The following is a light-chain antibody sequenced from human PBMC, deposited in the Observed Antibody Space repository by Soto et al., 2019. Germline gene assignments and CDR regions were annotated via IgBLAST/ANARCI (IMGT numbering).Light chain of an antibody. CDR3: QQYGGSPRT. J-gene: IGKJ1*01. CDR1: QRVSSNY. Sequence: EIVLTQSPGTLSLSPGERATLSCTASQRVSSNYLAWYQQKPGQAPRLLIYGASSRATGIPDRFSCSGSGTDFTLTISRLEPEDFAVYYCQQYGGSPRTFGQGSKVEIK. V-gene: IGKV3-20*01. CDR2: GAS.